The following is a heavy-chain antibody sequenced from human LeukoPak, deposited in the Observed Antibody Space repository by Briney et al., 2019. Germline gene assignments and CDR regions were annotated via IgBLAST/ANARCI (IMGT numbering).Heavy chain of an antibody. Sequence: GGSLRLSCAASGFTFSSYAMHWVRQAPGKGLEWVAVISYDENNEYYGDSVKGRFTISRDNSKNTLYLQMNSLRPEDTAVYYCARLSPITMVRGVIIKRGVRYAFDIWGQGTMVTVSS. CDR1: GFTFSSYA. V-gene: IGHV3-30*04. CDR3: ARLSPITMVRGVIIKRGVRYAFDI. J-gene: IGHJ3*02. D-gene: IGHD3-10*01. CDR2: ISYDENNE.